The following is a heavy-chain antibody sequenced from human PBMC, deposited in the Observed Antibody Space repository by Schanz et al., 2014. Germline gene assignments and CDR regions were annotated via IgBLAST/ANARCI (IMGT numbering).Heavy chain of an antibody. CDR3: AKVAPAATYLDS. J-gene: IGHJ4*02. D-gene: IGHD2-2*01. V-gene: IGHV3-21*01. CDR2: ISSSSMYI. Sequence: VQLVESGGGVVQPGRSLRLSCAASGITLSGYGLHWVRQAPGKGLEWVSSISSSSMYIYQADSMRGRFTISRDNAKNSLYLQVNNLSAEDTAVYYCAKVAPAATYLDSWGLGTLVTVSS. CDR1: GITLSGYG.